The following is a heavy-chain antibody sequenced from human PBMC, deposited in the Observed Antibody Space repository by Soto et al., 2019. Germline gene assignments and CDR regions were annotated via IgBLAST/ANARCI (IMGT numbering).Heavy chain of an antibody. CDR1: GGSISSYY. Sequence: SETLSLTCTVSGGSISSYYWSWIRQPPGKGLEWIGYIYYTETTNYNPSLKSRVTISVDTSKNQFSLKLRSLRSDDTAVYYCARDQLELPGWFDPWGQGTLVTVSS. CDR3: ARDQLELPGWFDP. CDR2: IYYTETT. V-gene: IGHV4-59*01. D-gene: IGHD1-7*01. J-gene: IGHJ5*02.